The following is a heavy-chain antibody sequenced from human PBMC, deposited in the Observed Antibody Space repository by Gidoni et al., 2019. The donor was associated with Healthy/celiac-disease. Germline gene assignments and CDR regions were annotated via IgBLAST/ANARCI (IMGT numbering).Heavy chain of an antibody. CDR2: IKSKTDGGTT. Sequence: EVQLVESGGGLVKPGGSLRLSCAASGFTFSNAWMSWVRQAPGKGLEWVGRIKSKTDGGTTDYAAPVKGRFTISRDDSKNTLYLQMNSLKTEDTAVYYCTEDYYDSRGEPWGQGTLVTVSS. V-gene: IGHV3-15*01. D-gene: IGHD3-22*01. CDR1: GFTFSNAW. CDR3: TEDYYDSRGEP. J-gene: IGHJ5*02.